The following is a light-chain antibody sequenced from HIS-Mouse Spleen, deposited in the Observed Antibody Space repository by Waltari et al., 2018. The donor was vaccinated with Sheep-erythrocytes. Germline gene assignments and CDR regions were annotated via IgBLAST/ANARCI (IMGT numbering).Light chain of an antibody. J-gene: IGLJ2*01. CDR2: RNN. Sequence: QSVLTQPPSASGTPGQRVTISCSGSSSNIGSNTVNWYQQLQGTAPQLLIYRNNQRPSGVPDRFSGSKSGPSASLAISGLQSEDEADYYCAAWDDSLNGVVFGGGTKLTVL. V-gene: IGLV1-44*01. CDR1: SSNIGSNT. CDR3: AAWDDSLNGVV.